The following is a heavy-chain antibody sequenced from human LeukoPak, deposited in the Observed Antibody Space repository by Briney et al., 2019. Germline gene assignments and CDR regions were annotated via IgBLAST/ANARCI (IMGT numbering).Heavy chain of an antibody. CDR3: ARLTMVRGVIMKFDY. J-gene: IGHJ4*02. CDR1: GYSFTNYW. Sequence: GESLKISSKGAGYSFTNYWICWGRPMPGKGLWLRGIIYPGDSDTRYSPSFQGQVTISADKSISTAYLQWSSLKASDTAMYYCARLTMVRGVIMKFDYWGQGTLVTVSS. D-gene: IGHD3-10*01. CDR2: IYPGDSDT. V-gene: IGHV5-51*01.